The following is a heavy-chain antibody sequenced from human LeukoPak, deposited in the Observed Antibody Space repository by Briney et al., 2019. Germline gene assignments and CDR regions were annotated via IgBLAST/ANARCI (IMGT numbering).Heavy chain of an antibody. J-gene: IGHJ4*02. V-gene: IGHV4-34*01. CDR3: AREGRDTAMGALEY. Sequence: SETLSLTCAVYGGSFSGYYWSWIRQPPGKGLEWIGEINHSGSTNYNPSLKSRVTISVDTSKNQFSLQLNSVTPEDTAVYYCAREGRDTAMGALEYWGQGTLVTVSS. D-gene: IGHD5-18*01. CDR2: INHSGST. CDR1: GGSFSGYY.